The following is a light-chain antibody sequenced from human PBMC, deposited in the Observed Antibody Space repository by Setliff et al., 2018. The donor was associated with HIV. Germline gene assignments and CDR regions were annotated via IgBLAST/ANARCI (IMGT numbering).Light chain of an antibody. CDR3: SSYTSSATII. Sequence: QSALTQPPSVSGSPGQSVTISCIGTSSDVGSYNRVSWYQQSPGTAPKLMIYEVSYRPSEVPDRFSASKSGNTASLTISGLQAEDEADYYCSSYTSSATIIFGGGTKVTVL. CDR2: EVS. J-gene: IGLJ2*01. CDR1: SSDVGSYNR. V-gene: IGLV2-18*02.